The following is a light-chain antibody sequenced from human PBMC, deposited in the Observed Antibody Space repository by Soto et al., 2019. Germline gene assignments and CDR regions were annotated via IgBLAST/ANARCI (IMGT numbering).Light chain of an antibody. CDR3: QQRRSWPIT. J-gene: IGKJ5*01. CDR1: QSLITY. V-gene: IGKV3-11*01. CDR2: DAS. Sequence: EIVLTQSPATLSLSPGERATLSCRASQSLITYLAWYQQKPGQAPRLLIYDASNRATGIPARFSGSGSGTDFTLTISSLEPEDFVVYYCQQRRSWPITFGQGTRLEIK.